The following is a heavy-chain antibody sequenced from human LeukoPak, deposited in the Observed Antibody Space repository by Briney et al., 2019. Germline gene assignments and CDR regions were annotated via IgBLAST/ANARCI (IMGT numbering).Heavy chain of an antibody. D-gene: IGHD3-10*01. CDR3: ARGRMVRGVTWWFDP. J-gene: IGHJ5*02. CDR1: GYTFTSYD. V-gene: IGHV1-8*01. CDR2: MNPNSGNT. Sequence: AAVKVSCKASGYTFTSYDINWVRQATGQGLEWIGWMNPNSGNTGYAQKLQGRVTMTRNTSISTDYMELSSLRSEDTAVYYCARGRMVRGVTWWFDPWGQGTLVTVSS.